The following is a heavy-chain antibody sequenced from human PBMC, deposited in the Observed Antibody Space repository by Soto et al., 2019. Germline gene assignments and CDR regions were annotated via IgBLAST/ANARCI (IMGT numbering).Heavy chain of an antibody. CDR2: VNPILSMS. Sequence: QVQLVQSGAELKKPGSSVKVSCKASGDTFSFYTINWVRQAPGLGLEWMGRVNPILSMSNYAQKFQGRVTMTADTSTSTAYRELRSLRSEDTAFYYGATSYGSGYRAFDYWGQGALVTVSS. J-gene: IGHJ4*02. CDR1: GDTFSFYT. D-gene: IGHD3-10*01. V-gene: IGHV1-69*02. CDR3: ATSYGSGYRAFDY.